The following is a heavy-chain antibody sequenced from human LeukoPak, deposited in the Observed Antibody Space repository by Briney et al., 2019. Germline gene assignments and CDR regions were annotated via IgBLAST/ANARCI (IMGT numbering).Heavy chain of an antibody. CDR3: AKDGRGATMFYYGMDV. V-gene: IGHV3-23*01. J-gene: IGHJ6*02. Sequence: GGSLRLSCAASGFTFSSYAMSWVRQAPGKGLEWVSAISGSGGSTYYADSVKGRFTISRDNSMNTLYLQMNSLRAEDTAVYYCAKDGRGATMFYYGMDVWGQGTTVTVSS. CDR1: GFTFSSYA. CDR2: ISGSGGST. D-gene: IGHD1-26*01.